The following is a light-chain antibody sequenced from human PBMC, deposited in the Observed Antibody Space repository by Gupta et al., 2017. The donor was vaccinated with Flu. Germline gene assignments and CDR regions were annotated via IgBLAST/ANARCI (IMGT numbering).Light chain of an antibody. CDR3: TSHASGSSTV. J-gene: IGLJ3*02. V-gene: IGLV2-14*03. CDR1: NSDVGLYNF. CDR2: NVT. Sequence: QSALTQPASVSGSPGQSITVSCTGTNSDVGLYNFVSWYQQHPGKVPKLMIYNVTNRPFGVSSRFSGSKSGNTASLTISGLQPEDESDYYCTSHASGSSTVFGGGTKVTVL.